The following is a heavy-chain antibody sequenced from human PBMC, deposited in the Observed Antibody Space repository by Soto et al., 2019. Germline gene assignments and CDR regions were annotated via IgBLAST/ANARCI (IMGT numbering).Heavy chain of an antibody. CDR3: ARVGSSSCLNCPNWFDP. Sequence: QVQLVQSGAEVKKPGSSVKVSCKASGGTFSSYTISWVRQAPGQGLEWMGRIIPILGIANYAQKFQGRVTITAXXSXSXAYMELSSLRSEDTAVYYCARVGSSSCLNCPNWFDPWGQGTLVTVSS. CDR2: IIPILGIA. CDR1: GGTFSSYT. J-gene: IGHJ5*02. D-gene: IGHD6-13*01. V-gene: IGHV1-69*02.